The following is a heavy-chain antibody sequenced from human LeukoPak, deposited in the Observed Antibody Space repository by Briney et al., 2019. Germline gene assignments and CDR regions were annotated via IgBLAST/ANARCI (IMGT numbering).Heavy chain of an antibody. CDR2: SYYSGST. CDR1: GGSISSSSYY. CDR3: AISTGVAVARIDY. J-gene: IGHJ4*02. D-gene: IGHD6-19*01. V-gene: IGHV4-39*01. Sequence: NPSETLSLTCTVSGGSISSSSYYWGWIRQPPGKGLEWIGRSYYSGSTYYNPSLKSRVTISVDTSKNQFSLKLSSVTAADAAVYYCAISTGVAVARIDYWGQGTLVTVSS.